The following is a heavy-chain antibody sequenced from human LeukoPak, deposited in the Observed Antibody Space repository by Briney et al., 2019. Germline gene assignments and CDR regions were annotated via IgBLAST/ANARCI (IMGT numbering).Heavy chain of an antibody. Sequence: SETLSLTCTISGGSIDSYYWSWIRQPPGKGLEWIGYIYYSGSTNYNPSLKSRVTISVDTSKNQFSLKLSSVTAADTAVYYCASGGNYYDSSGYRYWGQGTLVTVSS. V-gene: IGHV4-59*08. CDR2: IYYSGST. J-gene: IGHJ4*02. CDR1: GGSIDSYY. CDR3: ASGGNYYDSSGYRY. D-gene: IGHD3-22*01.